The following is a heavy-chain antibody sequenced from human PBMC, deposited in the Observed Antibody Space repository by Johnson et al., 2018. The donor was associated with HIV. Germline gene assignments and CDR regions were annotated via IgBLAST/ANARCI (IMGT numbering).Heavy chain of an antibody. V-gene: IGHV3-30*03. Sequence: QVQLVESGGGVVQPERSLRLSCSASGFTFSDYGMHWVRQAPGKGLEWVAVISHDGSNEYHGDSVKGRFTISRDNSKNTLYLQMNILRTDDTAVYYCARVASLPAAFDIWGQGTMVTVSS. CDR2: ISHDGSNE. CDR1: GFTFSDYG. CDR3: ARVASLPAAFDI. J-gene: IGHJ3*02.